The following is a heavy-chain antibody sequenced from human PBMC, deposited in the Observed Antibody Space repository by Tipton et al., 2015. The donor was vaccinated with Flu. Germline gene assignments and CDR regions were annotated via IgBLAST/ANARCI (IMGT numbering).Heavy chain of an antibody. J-gene: IGHJ4*02. D-gene: IGHD2-2*01. CDR1: GGSISSYY. V-gene: IGHV4-59*01. Sequence: GSLRLSCTVSGGSISSYYWSRIRQPPGKGLEWIGYIYYSGSTNYNPSLKSRVTTSVDTSKNQFSLKLSSVTAADTAVYYCARGDCSSTSCLDYWGQGTLLTVSS. CDR2: IYYSGST. CDR3: ARGDCSSTSCLDY.